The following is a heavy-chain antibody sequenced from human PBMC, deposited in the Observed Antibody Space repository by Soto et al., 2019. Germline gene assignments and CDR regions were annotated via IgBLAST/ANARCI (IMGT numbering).Heavy chain of an antibody. J-gene: IGHJ4*02. V-gene: IGHV1-69*06. CDR3: ARDKSPILTGYYMPCYFDY. D-gene: IGHD3-9*01. Sequence: SVKVSCKASGGTFSSYAISWVRQAPGQGLEWMGGIIPIFGTANYAQKFQGRVTITADKSTSTAYMELSSLRSEDTAVYYCARDKSPILTGYYMPCYFDYWGQGTLVTVSS. CDR1: GGTFSSYA. CDR2: IIPIFGTA.